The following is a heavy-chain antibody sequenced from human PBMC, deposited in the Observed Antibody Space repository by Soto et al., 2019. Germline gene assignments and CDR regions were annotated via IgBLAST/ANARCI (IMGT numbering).Heavy chain of an antibody. CDR1: GFTFSYYW. J-gene: IGHJ3*01. CDR2: IHSDGSSA. Sequence: EVQLVESGGGLVRPGGSLRLSCAASGFTFSYYWMHWVRQAPGRVLVWVSRIHSDGSSATYADFVKGRFIISRDNARNTVDLQMDRLRVEDTAVYYWARGERGTFALWGTATVVTVSS. CDR3: ARGERGTFAL. V-gene: IGHV3-74*01. D-gene: IGHD3-16*01.